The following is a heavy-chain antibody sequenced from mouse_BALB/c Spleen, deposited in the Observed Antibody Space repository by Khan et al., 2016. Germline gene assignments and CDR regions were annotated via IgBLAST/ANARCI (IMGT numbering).Heavy chain of an antibody. D-gene: IGHD1-1*01. Sequence: VQLQQSGAELVRSGASVKLSCTASGFNIKDYYLHWVKQRPEQGLEWIGWIDPENGDTEYVPKFQGKATMTADTSSNTAYLQLSSLTSEDTAVXYCNVITVVAHFDVWGAGTTVTVSS. CDR1: GFNIKDYY. CDR3: NVITVVAHFDV. V-gene: IGHV14-4*02. CDR2: IDPENGDT. J-gene: IGHJ1*01.